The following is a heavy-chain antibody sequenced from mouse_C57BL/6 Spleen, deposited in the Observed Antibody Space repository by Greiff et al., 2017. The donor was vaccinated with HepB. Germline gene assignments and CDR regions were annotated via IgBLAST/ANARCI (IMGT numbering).Heavy chain of an antibody. Sequence: QVQLQQSGAELVKPGASVKLSCKASGYTFTSYWMQWVKQRPGQGLEWIGEIDPSDSYTNYNQKFKGKATLTVDTSSSTAYMQLSSLTSEDSAVYYCAPITTVDWFAYWGQGTLVTVSA. V-gene: IGHV1-50*01. CDR1: GYTFTSYW. CDR2: IDPSDSYT. D-gene: IGHD1-1*01. CDR3: APITTVDWFAY. J-gene: IGHJ3*01.